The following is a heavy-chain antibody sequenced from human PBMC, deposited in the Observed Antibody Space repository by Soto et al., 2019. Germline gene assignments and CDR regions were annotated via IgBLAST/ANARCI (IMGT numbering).Heavy chain of an antibody. CDR1: GYTSTGYY. CDR2: INPNSGGT. V-gene: IGHV1-2*04. CDR3: AVRGYSGYDLHFDY. D-gene: IGHD5-12*01. Sequence: ASVKVSCKASGYTSTGYYMHWVRQAPGQGLEWMGWINPNSGGTNYAQKFQGWVTMTRDTSISTAYMELSRLRSDDTAVYYCAVRGYSGYDLHFDYWGQGTLVTVS. J-gene: IGHJ4*02.